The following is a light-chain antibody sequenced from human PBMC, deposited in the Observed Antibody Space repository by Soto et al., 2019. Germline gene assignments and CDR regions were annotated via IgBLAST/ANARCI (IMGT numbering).Light chain of an antibody. CDR3: QQYNSYSSIT. CDR2: KAS. CDR1: QSINSW. Sequence: DIQMTQSPSTLSASVGDRVTITFLASQSINSWLAWYQQKPGKAPKLLIYKASSLESGVPSRFSGSGSGTEFTLTISSLQPDDFATYYCQQYNSYSSITFGQGTRLEI. J-gene: IGKJ5*01. V-gene: IGKV1-5*03.